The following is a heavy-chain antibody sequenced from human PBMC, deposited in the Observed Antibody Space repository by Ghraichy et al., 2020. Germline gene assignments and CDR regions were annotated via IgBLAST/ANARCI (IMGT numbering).Heavy chain of an antibody. J-gene: IGHJ4*02. V-gene: IGHV4-30-2*01. D-gene: IGHD2-2*02. CDR3: ARGNTPGHFDQ. CDR2: IYHSGTT. Sequence: SETLSLTCAVSGGSISSGGYSWSWIRQPPGKGLEWIGYIYHSGTTYYNPSLRSRVTISVDRSKNQFSLKLSSVTAADTAVHYCARGNTPGHFDQWGQGTLVTVSS. CDR1: GGSISSGGYS.